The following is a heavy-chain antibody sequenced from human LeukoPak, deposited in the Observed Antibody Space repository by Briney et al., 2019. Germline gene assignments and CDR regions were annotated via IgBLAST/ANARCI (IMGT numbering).Heavy chain of an antibody. D-gene: IGHD3-10*01. CDR2: IIPIFGTT. CDR1: GDTFSSYA. Sequence: RWASVKVPCKASGDTFSSYAFKWVRQAPGQGLEGMGRIIPIFGTTNYGQKLQGRVPITADESTNTAHMEPSSLRSEETAVYYCARGRGTVIRGVIHYYYGMDVWGKRATGTVSS. J-gene: IGHJ6*01. V-gene: IGHV1-69*13. CDR3: ARGRGTVIRGVIHYYYGMDV.